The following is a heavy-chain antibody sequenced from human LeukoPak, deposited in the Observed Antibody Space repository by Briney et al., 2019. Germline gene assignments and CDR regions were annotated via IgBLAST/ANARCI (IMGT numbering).Heavy chain of an antibody. CDR2: ISSSSSYI. CDR3: ARWGSTVVSWFGP. J-gene: IGHJ5*02. D-gene: IGHD4-23*01. V-gene: IGHV3-21*01. CDR1: GFTFSSYS. Sequence: GGSLRLSCAAAGFTFSSYSMNWVRQAPGKGREWVSYISSSSSYIYYADSVKGRFTISRDNAKNSLYLQMNSLRAEDTAVYYCARWGSTVVSWFGPWGQGTLVTVSS.